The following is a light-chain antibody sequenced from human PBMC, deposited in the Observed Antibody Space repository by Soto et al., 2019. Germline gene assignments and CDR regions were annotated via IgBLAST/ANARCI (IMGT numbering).Light chain of an antibody. V-gene: IGKV3-15*01. CDR1: ESVSSD. CDR2: GAS. CDR3: QHYNDWPPYT. J-gene: IGKJ2*01. Sequence: EIVMTQSPATLSVSPGDRPTLSCRASESVSSDLVWYQQKPGQSPRLLIYGASTRATGIPARFSGSGSGTEFTLTISSLQSEDFAVYYCQHYNDWPPYTFGQGTQLEI.